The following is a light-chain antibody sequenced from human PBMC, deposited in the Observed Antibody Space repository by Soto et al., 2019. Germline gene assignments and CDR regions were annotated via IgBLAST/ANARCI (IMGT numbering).Light chain of an antibody. Sequence: QSALTQPASVSGSPGQSITISCTGTSSDVGGHNFVSWYQQHPGRAPKLMIYDVRNRPSGVSNRFSGSKSANTASLVISGLQAEDEADYSCSSYSSSDTLVFGGGTKLTVL. V-gene: IGLV2-14*03. CDR1: SSDVGGHNF. CDR3: SSYSSSDTLV. J-gene: IGLJ2*01. CDR2: DVR.